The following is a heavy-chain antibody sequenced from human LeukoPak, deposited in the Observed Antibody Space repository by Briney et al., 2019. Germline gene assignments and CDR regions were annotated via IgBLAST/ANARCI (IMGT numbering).Heavy chain of an antibody. CDR3: ARHRGIVGTTTRSFDN. CDR2: VYYSGNT. J-gene: IGHJ4*02. V-gene: IGHV4-61*05. Sequence: SETLSLTCTVSSGSISSTTYYWAWIRQPPGKGLEWIGYVYYSGNTNYNPSLKSRVTISVDTSKNQFSLRLTSVTAADTAVYYCARHRGIVGTTTRSFDNWGQGTLVTVSS. CDR1: SGSISSTTYY. D-gene: IGHD1-26*01.